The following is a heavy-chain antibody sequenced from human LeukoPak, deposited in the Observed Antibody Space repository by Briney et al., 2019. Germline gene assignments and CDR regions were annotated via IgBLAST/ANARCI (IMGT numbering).Heavy chain of an antibody. Sequence: ASVKVSCEASGGTFSSYAISWVRQAPGQGLEWMGGIIPIFGTANYAQKFQGRVTITADESTSTAYMELSSLRSEDTAVYYCARARSWPRDAFDIWGQGTMVTVSS. CDR3: ARARSWPRDAFDI. J-gene: IGHJ3*02. D-gene: IGHD6-13*01. CDR2: IIPIFGTA. CDR1: GGTFSSYA. V-gene: IGHV1-69*13.